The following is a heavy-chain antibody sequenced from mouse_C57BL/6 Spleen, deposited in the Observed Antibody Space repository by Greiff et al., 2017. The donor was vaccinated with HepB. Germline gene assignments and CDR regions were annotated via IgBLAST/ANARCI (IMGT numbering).Heavy chain of an antibody. V-gene: IGHV2-2*01. J-gene: IGHJ4*01. CDR3: ARVPVYYDYDDYAMDY. CDR2: IWSGGST. D-gene: IGHD2-4*01. Sequence: QVQLQQSGPGLVQPSQSLSITCTVSGFSLTSYGVHWVRQSPGKGLEWLGVIWSGGSTDYNAAFISRLSISKENSKSQVFFKMNSLQADDTAIYYCARVPVYYDYDDYAMDYWGQGTSVTVSS. CDR1: GFSLTSYG.